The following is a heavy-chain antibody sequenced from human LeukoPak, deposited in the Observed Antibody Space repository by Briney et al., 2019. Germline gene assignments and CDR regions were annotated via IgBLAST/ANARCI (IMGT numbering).Heavy chain of an antibody. D-gene: IGHD1-26*01. Sequence: GGSLRLSCSASGFMSSYYWMNWVRQAPGKGLEWVANIKQDGSEKYYVDSVKGRFTISRDNAKNSLYLQMNSLRVEDTAVYYCAVLSGRSQGDYWGQGTLVTVSS. CDR2: IKQDGSEK. V-gene: IGHV3-7*01. CDR3: AVLSGRSQGDY. J-gene: IGHJ4*02. CDR1: GFMSSYYW.